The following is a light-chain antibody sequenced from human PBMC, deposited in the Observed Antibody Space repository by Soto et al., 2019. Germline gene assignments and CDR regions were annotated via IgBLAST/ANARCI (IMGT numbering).Light chain of an antibody. V-gene: IGKV3-15*01. CDR3: QQYNNWPPIT. Sequence: TGRTPSTATLSLFSGEKVAPNRRPSQSVRSNLAWYQQKPGQAPRLLIYGASTRATGIPARFSGSGSGTEFTLTISSLQSEDFAVYYCQQYNNWPPITFGQGTRLEIK. CDR2: GAS. J-gene: IGKJ5*01. CDR1: QSVRSN.